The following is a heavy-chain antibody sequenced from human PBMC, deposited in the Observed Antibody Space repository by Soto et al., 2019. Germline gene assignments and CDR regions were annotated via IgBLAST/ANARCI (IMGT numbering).Heavy chain of an antibody. Sequence: GGSLRLSCAASGFTFSSYWMSWVRQAPGKGLEWVANIKKDGSEKYYVDSVKGRFTISRDNAKNSLYLQMNSLRAEDTAVYYCARDQGYSRERCMDVWGQGTTVTVSS. CDR3: ARDQGYSRERCMDV. CDR2: IKKDGSEK. D-gene: IGHD6-13*01. V-gene: IGHV3-7*01. J-gene: IGHJ6*02. CDR1: GFTFSSYW.